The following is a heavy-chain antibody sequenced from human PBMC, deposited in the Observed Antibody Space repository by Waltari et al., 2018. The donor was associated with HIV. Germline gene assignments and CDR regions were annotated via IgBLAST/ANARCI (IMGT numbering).Heavy chain of an antibody. CDR1: GGSINSTSYY. Sequence: QLQLQESGPGLVKPSETLYLICSISGGSINSTSYYWGWIRQPPGKGLEWIGSMFYSGRTYYNPSLKSRVTISVDTSKNQFSLKLSSVTAADTALYYCARQAYYYGSGSANWFDPWGQGTLVTVSS. D-gene: IGHD3-10*01. J-gene: IGHJ5*02. CDR3: ARQAYYYGSGSANWFDP. CDR2: MFYSGRT. V-gene: IGHV4-39*01.